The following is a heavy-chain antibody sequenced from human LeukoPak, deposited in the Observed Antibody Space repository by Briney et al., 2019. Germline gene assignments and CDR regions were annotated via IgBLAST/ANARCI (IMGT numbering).Heavy chain of an antibody. CDR1: GFTFSDYY. Sequence: PGGSLRLSCAASGFTFSDYYMSWIRQAPGKGLEWVSYISSSGSTIYYADSVKGRFTISRDNAKNSLYLQMNSLRAEDTAVYYCARDTLIQLWLHDQNYYGMDVWGQGTTVTVSS. J-gene: IGHJ6*02. V-gene: IGHV3-11*01. D-gene: IGHD5-18*01. CDR2: ISSSGSTI. CDR3: ARDTLIQLWLHDQNYYGMDV.